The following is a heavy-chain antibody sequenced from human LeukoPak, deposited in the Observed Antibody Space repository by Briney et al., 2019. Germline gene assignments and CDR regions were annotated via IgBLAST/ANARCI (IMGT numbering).Heavy chain of an antibody. D-gene: IGHD2-2*01. CDR1: GDSISSGGYY. Sequence: SQTLSLTCTVSGDSISSGGYYWNWIRQHPGKGLEWIGYINYSGSTHYNPSLKSRVTISVDTSKNQFSLKLSSVTAADTAVYYCARGTPAAPSLGIDPWGQGTLVTVSP. J-gene: IGHJ5*02. V-gene: IGHV4-31*03. CDR3: ARGTPAAPSLGIDP. CDR2: INYSGST.